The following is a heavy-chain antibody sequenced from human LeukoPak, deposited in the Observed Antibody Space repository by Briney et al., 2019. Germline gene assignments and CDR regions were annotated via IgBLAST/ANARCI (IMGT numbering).Heavy chain of an antibody. J-gene: IGHJ6*02. CDR1: GGSISSYY. CDR3: ATDKVYYGMDV. V-gene: IGHV4-4*07. CDR2: IYTSGST. Sequence: SETLSLTCTVSGGSISSYYWSWLRQPAGKGLEWIGRIYTSGSTNYNPSLKSRVTMSVDTSKNQFSLKLSSVTAADTAVYYCATDKVYYGMDVWGQGTTVTVSS.